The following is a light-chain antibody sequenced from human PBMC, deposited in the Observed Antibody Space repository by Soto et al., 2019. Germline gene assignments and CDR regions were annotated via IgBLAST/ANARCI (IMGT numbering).Light chain of an antibody. CDR2: EDD. CDR3: QSYDADILI. Sequence: NFMLTQPHSVSGSPGKTVTISCTRSSGNIVSNYVQWYQQRPGSSPTTVIFEDDDRPSGVSDRFSASLDTSTNSASLTISGLKPEDEADYYCQSYDADILIFGGGTKLTVL. CDR1: SGNIVSNY. V-gene: IGLV6-57*01. J-gene: IGLJ2*01.